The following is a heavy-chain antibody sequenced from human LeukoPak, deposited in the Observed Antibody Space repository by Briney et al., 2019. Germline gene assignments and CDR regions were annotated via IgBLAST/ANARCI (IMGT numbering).Heavy chain of an antibody. Sequence: GKSLRLPCAASGFIFSNYAMHWVRQAPGKGLEWVAVVSYDGSAKLYADSVKGRFTISRDNSRNTLSLQMSSLRDEDTAIYYCAKISAVAASPGAFDIWGQGTMVTVS. CDR2: VSYDGSAK. V-gene: IGHV3-30-3*01. J-gene: IGHJ3*02. CDR1: GFIFSNYA. CDR3: AKISAVAASPGAFDI. D-gene: IGHD6-19*01.